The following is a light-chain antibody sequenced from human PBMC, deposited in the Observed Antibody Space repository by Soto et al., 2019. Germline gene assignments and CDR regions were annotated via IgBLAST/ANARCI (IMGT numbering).Light chain of an antibody. CDR3: QQSYSFPTWT. CDR1: QSITSY. CDR2: AAS. V-gene: IGKV1-39*01. J-gene: IGKJ1*01. Sequence: IQMTQSPSSLSASVGDRVTITCRASQSITSYLNWYQQKPGKAPKLLIYAASALQSGVPSRFSGSGSGTDFTLTISNLQPEAFATYYCQQSYSFPTWTFGQGTKVDIK.